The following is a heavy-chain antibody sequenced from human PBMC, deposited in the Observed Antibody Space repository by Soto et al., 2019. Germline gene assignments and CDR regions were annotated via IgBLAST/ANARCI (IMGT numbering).Heavy chain of an antibody. Sequence: SETLSLTCTVSGGSISSGGYYWSWIRQPPGKGLEWTGYIYYSGSTYYNPSLKSRVTISVDTSKNQFSLKLSSVTAADTAVYYCAGDDYGDTGGGWFDPWGQGTLVTVSS. D-gene: IGHD4-17*01. V-gene: IGHV4-30-4*01. CDR3: AGDDYGDTGGGWFDP. CDR1: GGSISSGGYY. J-gene: IGHJ5*02. CDR2: IYYSGST.